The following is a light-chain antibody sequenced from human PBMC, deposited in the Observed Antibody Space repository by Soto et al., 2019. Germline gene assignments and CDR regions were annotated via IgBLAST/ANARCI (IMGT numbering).Light chain of an antibody. Sequence: EIVLTQSPATLSLSPGERATLSCRASQSVSSYLAWYQHKPGQAPRRLIYDASNRATGIPARFSGSGSGTDFTFTISSLEPEDFAVYYCQQRSNWPPTLTFGGGTKVEIK. J-gene: IGKJ4*01. CDR2: DAS. V-gene: IGKV3-11*01. CDR1: QSVSSY. CDR3: QQRSNWPPTLT.